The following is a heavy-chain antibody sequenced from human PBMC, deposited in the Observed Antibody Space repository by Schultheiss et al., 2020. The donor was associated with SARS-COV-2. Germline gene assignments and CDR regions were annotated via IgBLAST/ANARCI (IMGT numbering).Heavy chain of an antibody. D-gene: IGHD5-12*01. CDR2: ISSSSSTI. J-gene: IGHJ6*03. V-gene: IGHV3-48*01. Sequence: GGSLRLSCAASGFTFSSYSMNWVRQAPGKGLEWVSYISSSSSTIYYADSVKGRFTISRDNAKNSLYLQMNSLRAEDTAVYYCARRSGYDSYYYYYYMDVWGKGTTVTVSS. CDR1: GFTFSSYS. CDR3: ARRSGYDSYYYYYYMDV.